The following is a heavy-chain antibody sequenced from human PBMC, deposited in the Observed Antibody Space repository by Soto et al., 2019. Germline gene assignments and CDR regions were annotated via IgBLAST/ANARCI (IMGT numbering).Heavy chain of an antibody. CDR3: SRPGRRSDDVQ. CDR1: GFTFSSYA. J-gene: IGHJ4*02. Sequence: EVQLLESGGGLVQPGGSLRLSCAASGFTFSSYAMRWVRQAPVKGLEWVSAISGSGGSTYYADAAKGRFTISRDNSKKTRHLQANNGRAVDTAVYHSSRPGRRSDDVQWGQGPEVTV. D-gene: IGHD1-26*01. V-gene: IGHV3-23*01. CDR2: ISGSGGST.